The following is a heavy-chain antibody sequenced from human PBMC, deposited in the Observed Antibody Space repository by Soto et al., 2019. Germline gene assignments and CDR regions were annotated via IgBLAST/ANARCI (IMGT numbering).Heavy chain of an antibody. CDR1: GGSISSGDYY. CDR3: ARGNWNDASDY. V-gene: IGHV4-30-4*01. D-gene: IGHD1-1*01. J-gene: IGHJ4*02. CDR2: IYYSGST. Sequence: SETLSLTCTVSGGSISSGDYYWSWIRQPPGKGLEWIGYIYYSGSTYYNPSLKSRVTISVDTSKNQFSLKLSSVTAADTAVYYCARGNWNDASDYWGQGTLVTVSS.